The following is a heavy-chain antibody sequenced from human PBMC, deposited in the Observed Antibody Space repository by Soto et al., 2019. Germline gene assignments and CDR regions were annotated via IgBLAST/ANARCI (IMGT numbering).Heavy chain of an antibody. J-gene: IGHJ6*02. CDR2: INAGNGNT. CDR3: ARVARKAVAGFAYYYGREV. V-gene: IGHV1-3*01. Sequence: SSVKVSCKASGYTFTSYAMHWVRQAPGQRLEWMGWINAGNGNTKYSQKFQGRVTITRDTSASTAYMELSSLRSEDTAGYYCARVARKAVAGFAYYYGREVWGQGTTVTVSS. D-gene: IGHD6-19*01. CDR1: GYTFTSYA.